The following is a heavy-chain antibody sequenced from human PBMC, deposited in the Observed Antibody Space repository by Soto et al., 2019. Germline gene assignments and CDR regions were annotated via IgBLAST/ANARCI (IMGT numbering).Heavy chain of an antibody. CDR2: INHSGST. CDR3: ARGRVDYGDYVIDY. J-gene: IGHJ4*02. D-gene: IGHD4-17*01. Sequence: ASETLSLTCAVYGGSFSGYYWSWIRQPPGKGLEWIGEINHSGSTNYNPSLKSRVTISVDTSKNQFSLKLSSVTAADTAVYYCARGRVDYGDYVIDYWGQGTLVTVS. V-gene: IGHV4-34*01. CDR1: GGSFSGYY.